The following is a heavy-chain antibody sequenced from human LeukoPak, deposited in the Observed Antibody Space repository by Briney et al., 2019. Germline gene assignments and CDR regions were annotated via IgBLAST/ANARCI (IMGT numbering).Heavy chain of an antibody. J-gene: IGHJ6*03. CDR3: VRGIVVLAQLGYYFYYMDV. Sequence: PSQTLSLTRTVSGDSLSRGSYYGGWVRQPAGKGLGWIGRIFTSGSTNYNPSLKSRVTISGETSKNQFSLKLSPMPAADTDVYYCVRGIVVLAQLGYYFYYMDVWGKGTTVAISS. CDR1: GDSLSRGSYY. CDR2: IFTSGST. D-gene: IGHD2-15*01. V-gene: IGHV4-61*02.